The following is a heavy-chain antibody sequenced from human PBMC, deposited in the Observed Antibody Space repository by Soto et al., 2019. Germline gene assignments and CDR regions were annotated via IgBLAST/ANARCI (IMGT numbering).Heavy chain of an antibody. CDR3: AGDGIAAAGTSWFDP. D-gene: IGHD6-13*01. Sequence: QVQLVQSGAEEKKPGASVKVSCKASGYTFTSHAMHWVRQAPGQRLEWMGWINAGNGNTKYSQKFQGRVTITTDTAASTGYMELSSLRSEGTAVYYCAGDGIAAAGTSWFDPWGQGTLVTVSS. J-gene: IGHJ5*02. CDR2: INAGNGNT. V-gene: IGHV1-3*05. CDR1: GYTFTSHA.